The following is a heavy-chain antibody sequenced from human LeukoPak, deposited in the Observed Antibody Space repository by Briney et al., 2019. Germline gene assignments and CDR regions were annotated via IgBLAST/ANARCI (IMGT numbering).Heavy chain of an antibody. V-gene: IGHV1-69*05. CDR2: IIPMFGTA. CDR3: ARERGTIFGVVIIAAITGWFDP. CDR1: GGTFSSYA. J-gene: IGHJ5*02. Sequence: SVKVSCKASGGTFSSYAISWVRQAPGQGLEWMGRIIPMFGTANYAQKFQGRVTISTDESTSTAYMELSSLRSEDTAVYYCARERGTIFGVVIIAAITGWFDPWGQGTLVTVSS. D-gene: IGHD3-3*01.